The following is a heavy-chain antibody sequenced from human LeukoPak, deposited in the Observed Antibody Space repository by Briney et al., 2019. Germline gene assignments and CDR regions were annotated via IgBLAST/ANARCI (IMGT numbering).Heavy chain of an antibody. Sequence: SETLSLTCTVSGDSISSTYYYWVWIRQPPGKGLEWIGSIYYGGETYYNPSLRSRVTISSDTSKNQFSLSLNSVTATDTAVYYCARRSHCDVGSCSPVWGQGTTVTVSS. CDR1: GDSISSTYYY. J-gene: IGHJ6*02. CDR2: IYYGGET. V-gene: IGHV4-39*01. D-gene: IGHD2-15*01. CDR3: ARRSHCDVGSCSPV.